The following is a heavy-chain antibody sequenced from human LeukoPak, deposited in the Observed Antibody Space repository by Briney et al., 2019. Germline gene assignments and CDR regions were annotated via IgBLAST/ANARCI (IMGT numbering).Heavy chain of an antibody. J-gene: IGHJ6*03. CDR1: GGSISSYY. CDR3: ARATNRGYYYMDV. CDR2: IYYSGST. D-gene: IGHD3-10*01. Sequence: SETLSLTCAVSGGSISSYYWSWIRQPPGKGLEWIGYIYYSGSTNSNPSLKSRVTISVDTSKNQFSLKLSSVTAADTAVYYCARATNRGYYYMDVWGKGTTVTVSS. V-gene: IGHV4-59*01.